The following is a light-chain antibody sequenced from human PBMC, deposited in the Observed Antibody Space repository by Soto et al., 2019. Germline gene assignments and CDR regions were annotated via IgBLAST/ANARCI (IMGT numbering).Light chain of an antibody. CDR3: SSFAGSNNFPYV. V-gene: IGLV1-44*01. J-gene: IGLJ1*01. CDR2: EIN. Sequence: QSVLTQPPSASGTPGQRVTISCSGGSSNVGSNYVNWYQQLPGTAPKLMIYEINKRPSGVPDRFSGSKSGNTASLTVSGLQAEDEADYYCSSFAGSNNFPYVFGTGTKVTVL. CDR1: SSNVGSNY.